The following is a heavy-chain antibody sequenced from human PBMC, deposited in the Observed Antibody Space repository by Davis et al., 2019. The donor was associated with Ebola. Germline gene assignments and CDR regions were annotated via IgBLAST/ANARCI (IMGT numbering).Heavy chain of an antibody. CDR2: ISAYNGNT. CDR3: ARDTPPSYYDFWSGYYTRDGYYYYYGMDV. V-gene: IGHV1-18*04. J-gene: IGHJ6*02. CDR1: GYTFTSYG. D-gene: IGHD3-3*01. Sequence: ASVKVSCKASGYTFTSYGISWVRQAPGQGLEWMGWISAYNGNTNYAQKLQGRVTMTTDTSTSTAYMELRSLRSDDTAVYYCARDTPPSYYDFWSGYYTRDGYYYYYGMDVWGQGTTVTVSS.